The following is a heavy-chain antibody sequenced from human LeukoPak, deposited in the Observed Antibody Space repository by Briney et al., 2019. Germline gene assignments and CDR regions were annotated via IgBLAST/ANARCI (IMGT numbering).Heavy chain of an antibody. CDR1: GFTFSNAW. CDR3: TTADLGSSSFDY. Sequence: GGSLRLSCAASGFTFSNAWMSWVRKAPGKGLKWVGRIKSKTDGGTTDYAAPVKGRFTISRDDSKNTLYLQMNSLKTEDTAVYYCTTADLGSSSFDYWGQGTLVTVSS. D-gene: IGHD1-26*01. J-gene: IGHJ4*02. CDR2: IKSKTDGGTT. V-gene: IGHV3-15*01.